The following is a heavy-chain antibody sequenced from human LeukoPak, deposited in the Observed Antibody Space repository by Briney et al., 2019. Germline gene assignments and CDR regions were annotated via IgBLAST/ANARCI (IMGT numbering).Heavy chain of an antibody. CDR3: ARVELGNSWFDP. V-gene: IGHV4-59*01. CDR2: IYYSGST. CDR1: GGSISSYY. D-gene: IGHD7-27*01. Sequence: SETLSLTCPVSGGSISSYYWSWIRQPPGKGLEWIGYIYYSGSTNYNPSLKSRVTISVDTSKNQFSLKLSSVTAADTAVYYCARVELGNSWFDPWGQGTLVTVSS. J-gene: IGHJ5*02.